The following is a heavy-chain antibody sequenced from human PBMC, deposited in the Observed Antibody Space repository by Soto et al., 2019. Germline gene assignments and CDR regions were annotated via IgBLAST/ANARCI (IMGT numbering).Heavy chain of an antibody. J-gene: IGHJ6*02. V-gene: IGHV4-4*07. CDR1: CGSISGYY. CDR3: SRVGCSNSRCYTRGMDV. CDR2: IYSDGTT. Sequence: TLSLTCTVSCGSISGYYWSWFRHPAGKGLEWVGRIYSDGTTNYSPSLKSRVTMSLDTSKNQFSLHLNSVTAADTAVYYCSRVGCSNSRCYTRGMDVWGQGTTVTVSS. D-gene: IGHD2-2*02.